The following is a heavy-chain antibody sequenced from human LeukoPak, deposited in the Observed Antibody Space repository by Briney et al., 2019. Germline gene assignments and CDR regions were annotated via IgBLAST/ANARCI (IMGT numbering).Heavy chain of an antibody. V-gene: IGHV3-9*01. D-gene: IGHD3-9*01. Sequence: SGGSLRLSCAASGFTFDDYAMHWDRQTPGKGLEWVSGINWNSGSIGYADSVKGRFTISRDNAKNSLYLQMNSLRAEDTALYYCARSDYDILTGYESFDYWGQGTLVTVSS. CDR3: ARSDYDILTGYESFDY. CDR2: INWNSGSI. J-gene: IGHJ4*02. CDR1: GFTFDDYA.